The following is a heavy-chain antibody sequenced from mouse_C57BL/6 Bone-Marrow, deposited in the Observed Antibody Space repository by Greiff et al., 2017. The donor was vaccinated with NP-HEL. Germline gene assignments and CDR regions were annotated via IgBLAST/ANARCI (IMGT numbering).Heavy chain of an antibody. CDR1: GYTFTDYY. CDR2: INPYNGGT. J-gene: IGHJ4*01. D-gene: IGHD1-1*01. V-gene: IGHV1-19*01. Sequence: VQLKQSGPVLVKPGASVKMSCKASGYTFTDYYMNWVKQSHGKSLEWIGVINPYNGGTSYNQKFKGKATLTVDKSSSTAYMELNSLTSEDSAVYYCARSVLRNYAMDYWGQGTSVTVSS. CDR3: ARSVLRNYAMDY.